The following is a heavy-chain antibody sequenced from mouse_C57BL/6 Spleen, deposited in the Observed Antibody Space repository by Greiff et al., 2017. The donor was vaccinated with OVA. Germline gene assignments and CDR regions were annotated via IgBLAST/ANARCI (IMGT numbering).Heavy chain of an antibody. CDR2: INPNNGGT. J-gene: IGHJ2*01. Sequence: EVQLQQSGPELVKPGASVKISCKASGYTFTDYYMNWVKQSHGKSLEWIGAINPNNGGTSYNQKFKGKATLTVDKSSSTAYMELRSLTSEDSAVYYCAREEGLLWLRQWGYYFDYWGQGTTLTVSS. CDR1: GYTFTDYY. D-gene: IGHD2-2*01. V-gene: IGHV1-26*01. CDR3: AREEGLLWLRQWGYYFDY.